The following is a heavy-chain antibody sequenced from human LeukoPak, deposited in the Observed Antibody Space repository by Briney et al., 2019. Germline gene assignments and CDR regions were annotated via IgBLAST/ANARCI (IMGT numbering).Heavy chain of an antibody. CDR1: GGSISSYY. V-gene: IGHV4-59*01. D-gene: IGHD3-9*01. CDR2: IYYSGST. J-gene: IGHJ4*02. Sequence: KPSETLSLTCTVSGGSISSYYWSWIRQPPGKGLEWIGYIYYSGSTNYNPSLKSRVTISVDTSKNQFSLKLSSVTAADTAVYYCARGYYDILTGYYPIDYWGQGTLVTVSS. CDR3: ARGYYDILTGYYPIDY.